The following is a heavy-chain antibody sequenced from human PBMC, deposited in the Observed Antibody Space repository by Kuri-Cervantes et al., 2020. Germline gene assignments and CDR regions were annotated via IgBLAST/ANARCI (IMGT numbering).Heavy chain of an antibody. Sequence: SETLSLTCTVSGGSISSYYWSWIRQPAGKGLEWIGRIYTSGSTNYNPSLKSRVTMSVDTSKNQFSLKLSSVTAADTAVYYCARDRGSGSYYNWFDYWGQGTLVTVSS. CDR1: GGSISSYY. J-gene: IGHJ4*02. CDR2: IYTSGST. D-gene: IGHD3-10*01. V-gene: IGHV4-4*07. CDR3: ARDRGSGSYYNWFDY.